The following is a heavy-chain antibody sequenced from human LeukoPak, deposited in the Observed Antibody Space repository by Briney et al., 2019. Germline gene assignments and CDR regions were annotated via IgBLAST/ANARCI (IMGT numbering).Heavy chain of an antibody. CDR2: ISAYNGNT. V-gene: IGHV1-18*01. Sequence: ASVKVSCKASGYTFTSYGISWVRQAPGQGLEWMGWISAYNGNTNYAQKLQGRDTMTTDTSTSTAYMELRSLRSDDTAVYYCARGYFIVVVPAAPVDPWGQGTLVTVSS. D-gene: IGHD2-2*01. J-gene: IGHJ5*02. CDR1: GYTFTSYG. CDR3: ARGYFIVVVPAAPVDP.